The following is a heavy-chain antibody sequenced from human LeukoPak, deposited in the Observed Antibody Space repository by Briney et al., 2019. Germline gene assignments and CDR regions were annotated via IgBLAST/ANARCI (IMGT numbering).Heavy chain of an antibody. V-gene: IGHV4-34*01. CDR1: GGSFSGYY. CDR3: VRPMGY. J-gene: IGHJ4*02. CDR2: INHSGST. Sequence: PSETLSLTCAVYGGSFSGYYWSWIRQPPGKGLEWIGEINHSGSTNYNPSLKSRVTISVDTSKNQFSLKLSSVTAADTAVYYCVRPMGYWGQGTLVTVSS.